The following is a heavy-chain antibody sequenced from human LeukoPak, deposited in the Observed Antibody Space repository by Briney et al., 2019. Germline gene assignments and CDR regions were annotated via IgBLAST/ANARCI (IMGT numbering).Heavy chain of an antibody. J-gene: IGHJ4*02. D-gene: IGHD5-12*01. CDR1: GFTLSSYA. V-gene: IGHV3-23*01. CDR2: ISGSGGST. CDR3: AKDVDIVATIAGSFDY. Sequence: GGSLRLSCAASGFTLSSYAMSWVRQAPGKGLEWVSAISGSGGSTYYADSVKGRFTISRDNSKNTLYLQMNSLRAEDTAVYYCAKDVDIVATIAGSFDYWGQGTLVTVSS.